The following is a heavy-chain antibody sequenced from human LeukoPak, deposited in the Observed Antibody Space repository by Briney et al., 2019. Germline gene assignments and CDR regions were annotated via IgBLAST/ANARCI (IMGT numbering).Heavy chain of an antibody. V-gene: IGHV4-59*01. D-gene: IGHD2-2*01. CDR2: IYYWGST. Sequence: SQTLSLTCTLSGGSISSYYSSCIRPPPEKRLEWIVYIYYWGSTKYSPSHNSRVTISVGTSKNKSFLELSSVAAAVTAVYYCARVTVYGSSTSFKEFDYWGQGTLVTVSS. CDR3: ARVTVYGSSTSFKEFDY. CDR1: GGSISSYY. J-gene: IGHJ4*02.